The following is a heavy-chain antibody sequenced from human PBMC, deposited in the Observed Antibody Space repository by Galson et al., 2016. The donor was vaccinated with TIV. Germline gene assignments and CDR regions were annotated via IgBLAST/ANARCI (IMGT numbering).Heavy chain of an antibody. D-gene: IGHD5-12*01. CDR1: GYIFTTYY. CDR3: SREKYSGFGF. V-gene: IGHV1-46*01. J-gene: IGHJ3*01. Sequence: SVKVSCKASGYIFTTYYIHWVRQAPGQGLEWMGMLNPSGVTTSYAEKFQDRVTMSMDTSTSTLYMELSSLTPEDTAIYYCSREKYSGFGFWGQGTKVTVSS. CDR2: LNPSGVTT.